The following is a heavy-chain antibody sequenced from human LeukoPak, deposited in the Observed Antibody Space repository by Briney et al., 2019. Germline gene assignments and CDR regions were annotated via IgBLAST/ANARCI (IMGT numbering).Heavy chain of an antibody. CDR2: IYYSGST. CDR1: GGSISSYY. J-gene: IGHJ4*02. CDR3: ARAHGGYSYGNFDY. D-gene: IGHD5-18*01. Sequence: SETLSLTCTVSGGSISSYYWSWIRQPPGKGGEGIGYIYYSGSTKYNPSLKSGGTISVDTSKNQFSLKLSSVTAADTAVYYCARAHGGYSYGNFDYWGQGTLVTVSS. V-gene: IGHV4-59*12.